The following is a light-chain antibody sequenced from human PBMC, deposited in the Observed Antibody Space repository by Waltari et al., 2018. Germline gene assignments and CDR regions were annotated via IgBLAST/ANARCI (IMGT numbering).Light chain of an antibody. CDR3: SSYTSGTTSLV. CDR1: ISDFGVYNF. J-gene: IGLJ1*01. V-gene: IGLV2-14*01. Sequence: QSALAQPASLSGSPGQSTTISCTGSISDFGVYNFVTWYQHSPGKAPKLIIYDVTKRPSGLSDRFSGSKSGNTASLTISGLQAEDEADYYCSSYTSGTTSLVFGTGTKVTVL. CDR2: DVT.